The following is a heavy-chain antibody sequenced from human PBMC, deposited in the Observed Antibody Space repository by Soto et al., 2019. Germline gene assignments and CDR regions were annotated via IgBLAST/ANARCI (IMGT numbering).Heavy chain of an antibody. CDR2: ISYDGSNK. CDR1: GFTFSSYG. D-gene: IGHD6-13*01. Sequence: PGGSLRLSCAASGFTFSSYGMHWVRQAPGKGLEWVAVISYDGSNKYYADSVKGRFTISRDNSKNTLYLQVNSLRAEDTAVYYCAKIRTKQQLVRSLSYYYGMDVWGQGTTVTVSS. J-gene: IGHJ6*02. CDR3: AKIRTKQQLVRSLSYYYGMDV. V-gene: IGHV3-30*18.